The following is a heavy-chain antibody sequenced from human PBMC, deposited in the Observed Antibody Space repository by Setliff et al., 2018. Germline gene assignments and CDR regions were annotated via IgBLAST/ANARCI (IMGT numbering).Heavy chain of an antibody. D-gene: IGHD6-13*01. Sequence: SETLSLTCTVSGGSISSSSYYWGWIRQPPGKGLEWIGSIYYSGSTYYNWSLKSPVTISVDTSKNQFSLKLSSVTAADTAVYYCARAGGGSSFTAYYYYYYMDVWGKGTTVTVSS. CDR3: ARAGGGSSFTAYYYYYYMDV. CDR2: IYYSGST. J-gene: IGHJ6*03. CDR1: GGSISSSSYY. V-gene: IGHV4-39*01.